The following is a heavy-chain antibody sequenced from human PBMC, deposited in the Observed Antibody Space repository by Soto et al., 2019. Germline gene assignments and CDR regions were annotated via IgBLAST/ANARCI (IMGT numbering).Heavy chain of an antibody. CDR2: IYYSGST. CDR3: ARDHVNTMVRGVEVYGMDV. J-gene: IGHJ6*02. CDR1: GGSVSSGSYY. V-gene: IGHV4-61*01. Sequence: QVQLQESGPGLVKPSETLSLTCTVSGGSVSSGSYYWSWIRQPPGKGLEWMGYIYYSGSTNYNPSLKSRVTISVDKSKNQFSLKLSSVTAADTAVYYCARDHVNTMVRGVEVYGMDVWGQGTTVTVSS. D-gene: IGHD3-10*01.